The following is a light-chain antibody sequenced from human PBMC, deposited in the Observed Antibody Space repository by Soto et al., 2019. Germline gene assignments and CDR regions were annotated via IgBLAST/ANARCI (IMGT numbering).Light chain of an antibody. CDR3: QQYGSSPPIT. J-gene: IGKJ5*01. V-gene: IGKV3-20*01. CDR2: GAA. CDR1: QSVSNSY. Sequence: EIVLTQSPGTLSLSPGERATLSCRASQSVSNSYLAWYQQKPGQAPRLLIYGAATRATGIPDRFSGSGSGTDSILTISRLEPEDFAVYYCQQYGSSPPITFGQGTRLEIK.